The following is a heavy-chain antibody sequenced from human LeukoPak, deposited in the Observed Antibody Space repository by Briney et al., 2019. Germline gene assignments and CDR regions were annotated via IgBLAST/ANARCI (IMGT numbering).Heavy chain of an antibody. J-gene: IGHJ4*02. CDR2: INHSGST. V-gene: IGHV4-34*01. Sequence: KPSDTLSLTCAVYGGSFSGYYWSWIRQPPGKGLEWIGGINHSGSTNYNPSLKSRVTISVDTSKNQFSLKLSSVTAADTAVYYCARGHYDILTGYFLYFDYWGQGTLVTVSS. D-gene: IGHD3-9*01. CDR3: ARGHYDILTGYFLYFDY. CDR1: GGSFSGYY.